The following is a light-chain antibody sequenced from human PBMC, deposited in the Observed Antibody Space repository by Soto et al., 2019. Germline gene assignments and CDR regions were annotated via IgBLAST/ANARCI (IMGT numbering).Light chain of an antibody. V-gene: IGLV2-23*02. CDR3: CSFGGSGYV. CDR2: EVT. Sequence: QSVLTQPASVSGSPGQSMTISCSGTTSDVGIVSWYQHHPGKAPKLMIHEVTKRPSGVSDRFSGSKSGNSASLTISGLQVEDEADYFCCSFGGSGYVFGTGTKVTVL. CDR1: TSDVGI. J-gene: IGLJ1*01.